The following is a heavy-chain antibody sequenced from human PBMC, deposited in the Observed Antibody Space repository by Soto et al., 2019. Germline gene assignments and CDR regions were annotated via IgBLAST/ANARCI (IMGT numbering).Heavy chain of an antibody. J-gene: IGHJ6*03. Sequence: QDQLVQSGAEVKKPGASVTVSCKASGYSFTNYGVTWVRQAPGQGLEWMGWISAFNGNTHYAQNLQGRVTMTTDASTSTAYMELRSLRSDGMVVYYCARDRGVAPPVAGNTHYYYYMDVWGKGTTVTVSS. CDR2: ISAFNGNT. CDR1: GYSFTNYG. CDR3: ARDRGVAPPVAGNTHYYYYMDV. V-gene: IGHV1-18*03. D-gene: IGHD6-13*01.